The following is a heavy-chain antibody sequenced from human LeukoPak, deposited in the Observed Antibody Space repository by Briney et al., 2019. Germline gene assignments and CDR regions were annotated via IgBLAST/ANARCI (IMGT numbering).Heavy chain of an antibody. CDR2: INPNGGST. V-gene: IGHV1-46*01. CDR3: ARSVPGGDGYNLDY. J-gene: IGHJ4*02. CDR1: GFTFSGYY. Sequence: GASVKVSCKASGFTFSGYYMHWVRQAPGQGLEWMGIINPNGGSTSYAQKFQGRVTMTRDTSTSTVYMELSSLRSEDTAVYYCARSVPGGDGYNLDYWGQGTLVTVSS. D-gene: IGHD5-24*01.